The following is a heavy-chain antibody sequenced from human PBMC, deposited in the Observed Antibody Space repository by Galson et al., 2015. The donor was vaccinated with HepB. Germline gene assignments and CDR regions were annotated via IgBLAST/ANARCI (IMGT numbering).Heavy chain of an antibody. D-gene: IGHD6-19*01. J-gene: IGHJ4*02. CDR2: IYSGGST. CDR3: ARDGYSSGWYGDY. V-gene: IGHV3-66*02. Sequence: SLRLSCAASGFTVSSNYMSWVRQAPGKGLEWVSVIYSGGSTYYADSVKGRFTISRDNSKNTLYLQMNSLRAEDTAVYYCARDGYSSGWYGDYWGQGTLVTVSS. CDR1: GFTVSSNY.